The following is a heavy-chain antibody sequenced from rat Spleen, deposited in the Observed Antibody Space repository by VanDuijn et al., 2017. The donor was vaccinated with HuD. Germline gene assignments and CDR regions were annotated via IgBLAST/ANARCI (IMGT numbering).Heavy chain of an antibody. CDR3: TTVGY. CDR1: GYSLSTSG. CDR2: IWGAGNT. D-gene: IGHD1-1*01. J-gene: IGHJ2*01. Sequence: QVQLKESGPGLVQPSQTLSLTCTVSGYSLSTSGVNWVRQPPGKGLEWMGGIWGAGNTDYNSALKSRLSSSRDTSKSQVFLKMNSLQTECTAIYFCTTVGYWGEGVMVTVSS. V-gene: IGHV2-13*01.